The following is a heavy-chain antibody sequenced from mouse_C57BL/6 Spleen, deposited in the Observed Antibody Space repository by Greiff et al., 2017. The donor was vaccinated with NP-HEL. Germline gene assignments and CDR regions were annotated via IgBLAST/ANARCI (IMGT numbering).Heavy chain of an antibody. CDR2: IDPSDSET. J-gene: IGHJ2*01. CDR1: GYTFTSYW. CDR3: ARRLDDY. D-gene: IGHD4-1*01. Sequence: QVHVKQPGAELVRPGSSVKLSCKASGYTFTSYWMHWVKQRPIQGLEWIGNIDPSDSETHYNQKFKDKATLTVDKSSSTAYMQLSSLTSEDSAVYYCARRLDDYWGQGTTLTVSS. V-gene: IGHV1-52*01.